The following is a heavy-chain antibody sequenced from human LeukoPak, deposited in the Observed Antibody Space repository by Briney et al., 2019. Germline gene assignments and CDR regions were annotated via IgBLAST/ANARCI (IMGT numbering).Heavy chain of an antibody. D-gene: IGHD4-17*01. CDR2: ISGSGGST. V-gene: IGHV3-23*01. Sequence: GGSLRLSCAASGFTFSSFAMSWARLAAGKGLEWLSTISGSGGSTNYADSVKGRFTFSRDNSKNTLYLQMNSLRAEDTAVYYCAKDLPDYGDYIEGYWGQGTLVTVSS. J-gene: IGHJ4*02. CDR1: GFTFSSFA. CDR3: AKDLPDYGDYIEGY.